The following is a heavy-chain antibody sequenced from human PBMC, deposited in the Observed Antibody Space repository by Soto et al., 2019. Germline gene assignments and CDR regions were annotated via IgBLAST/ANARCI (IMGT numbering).Heavy chain of an antibody. CDR2: INAGNGNT. CDR1: GYTFTGYA. J-gene: IGHJ3*02. Sequence: ASVKVSCKASGYTFTGYAMYWVRQAPGQRLEWMGWINAGNGNTKYSQKLQGRVTMTTDTSTSTAYMELRSLRSDDTAVYYCARVKGHYDSSVPETFDIWGQGTMVTVSS. CDR3: ARVKGHYDSSVPETFDI. D-gene: IGHD3-22*01. V-gene: IGHV1-3*01.